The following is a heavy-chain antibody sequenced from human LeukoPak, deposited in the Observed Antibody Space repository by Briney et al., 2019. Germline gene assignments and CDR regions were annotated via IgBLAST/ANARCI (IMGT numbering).Heavy chain of an antibody. CDR3: AKSLEGPYWYFDL. CDR1: GFTFSSYE. Sequence: GGFLRLSCAASGFTFSSYEMSWVRQTPGKGLEWVSTISPSGADTYSADSVKGRFTISRDNSKSTLFLQMNRLRAEDTAIYYCAKSLEGPYWYFDLWGRGTLVTVSS. CDR2: ISPSGADT. D-gene: IGHD3-3*01. J-gene: IGHJ2*01. V-gene: IGHV3-23*01.